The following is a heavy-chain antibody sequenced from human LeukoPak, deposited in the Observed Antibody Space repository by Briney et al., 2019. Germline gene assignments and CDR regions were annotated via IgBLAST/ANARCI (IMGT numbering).Heavy chain of an antibody. V-gene: IGHV1-18*01. CDR3: ARGGTYYPCIDY. CDR1: GYTFTSSY. J-gene: IGHJ4*02. Sequence: ASVKVSCKASGYTFTSSYINWVRQAPGQGLEWMGWVSDYNGKTSYVQNFQGRVTMTTDSSTDTAYMDLTSLTSDDTAVYYCARGGTYYPCIDYWGQGTLVTVSS. CDR2: VSDYNGKT. D-gene: IGHD1-26*01.